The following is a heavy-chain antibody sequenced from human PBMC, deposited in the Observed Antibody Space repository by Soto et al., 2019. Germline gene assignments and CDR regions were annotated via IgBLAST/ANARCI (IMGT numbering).Heavy chain of an antibody. CDR1: GGSFSGYY. CDR2: INHSGST. J-gene: IGHJ6*02. CDR3: ASRDYYYGIDV. V-gene: IGHV4-34*01. Sequence: SETLSLTCAVYGGSFSGYYWSWIRQPPGKGLEWIGDINHSGSTNYNPSLKSRVTISEDTSKKQFSLKLNSVTAADTAVYYCASRDYYYGIDVWGQGTTVTV.